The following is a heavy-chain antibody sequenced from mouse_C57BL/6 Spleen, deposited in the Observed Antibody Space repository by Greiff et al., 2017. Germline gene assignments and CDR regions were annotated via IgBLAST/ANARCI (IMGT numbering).Heavy chain of an antibody. V-gene: IGHV1-82*01. CDR2: IYPGGGGT. D-gene: IGHD2-14*01. CDR3: AKVDYRGNYYAMDY. CDR1: GYAFRSSW. Sequence: QVHVKQSGPELVKPGASVKISCKASGYAFRSSWMNWVKQRPGKGLEWIGRIYPGGGGTNYHGTFKGKATLTADKSSSTAYMQRISLTPEDSAVYFCAKVDYRGNYYAMDYWGQGTSVTVSS. J-gene: IGHJ4*01.